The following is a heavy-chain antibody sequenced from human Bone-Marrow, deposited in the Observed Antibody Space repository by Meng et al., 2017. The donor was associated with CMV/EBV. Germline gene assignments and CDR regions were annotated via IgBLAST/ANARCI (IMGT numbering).Heavy chain of an antibody. V-gene: IGHV1-69*02. CDR3: ARSRGPYCSGGSCYSPNYYYYGMDV. CDR2: IIPMIDKT. Sequence: SVKVSCKTSRGTFSSYTINWVRQAPGQGLEWMGRIIPMIDKTNFAQKFQGRVTITADKSTSLVYMELTSLRSEDTAMYYCARSRGPYCSGGSCYSPNYYYYGMDVWGQGTTVTVSS. J-gene: IGHJ6*02. D-gene: IGHD2-15*01. CDR1: RGTFSSYT.